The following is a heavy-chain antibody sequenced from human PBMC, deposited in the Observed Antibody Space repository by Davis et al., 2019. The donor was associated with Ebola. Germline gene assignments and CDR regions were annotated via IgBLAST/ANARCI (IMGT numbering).Heavy chain of an antibody. CDR3: ARDQYYYGLDV. Sequence: GGSLRLSCAASGFTFSSYSMNWVRQAPGKGLEWVANIKQDGSEKYYVDSVKGRFTISRDNAKNSLYLQMNSLRAEDTAVYYCARDQYYYGLDVWGQGTTVTVSS. J-gene: IGHJ6*02. CDR2: IKQDGSEK. CDR1: GFTFSSYS. V-gene: IGHV3-7*01.